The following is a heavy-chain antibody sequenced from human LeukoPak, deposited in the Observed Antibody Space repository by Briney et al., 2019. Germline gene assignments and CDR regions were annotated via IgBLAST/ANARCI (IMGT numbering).Heavy chain of an antibody. J-gene: IGHJ5*02. Sequence: SETLSLTCTVSGGSITSSSYYWGWIRQPPGKGLEWIGSIYHSGSTYYNPSLKSRVTISVDTSKNQFSLKLSSVTAADTAVYYCARDDIVVVPAAILYNWFDPWGQGTLVTVSS. V-gene: IGHV4-39*07. CDR2: IYHSGST. CDR3: ARDDIVVVPAAILYNWFDP. D-gene: IGHD2-2*01. CDR1: GGSITSSSYY.